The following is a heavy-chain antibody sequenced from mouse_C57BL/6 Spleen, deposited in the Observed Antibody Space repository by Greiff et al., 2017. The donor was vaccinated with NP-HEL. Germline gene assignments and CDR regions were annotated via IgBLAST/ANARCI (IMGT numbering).Heavy chain of an antibody. CDR1: GYTFTSYW. Sequence: QVQLQQPGTELVKPGASVKLSCKASGYTFTSYWMHWVKQRPGQGLEWIGNINPSNGGTNYNEKFKSKATLTVDKSSSTAYMQPSSLTSEDSAVYYCAREGVVEDYFDYWGQGTTLTVSS. D-gene: IGHD1-1*01. V-gene: IGHV1-53*01. CDR2: INPSNGGT. J-gene: IGHJ2*01. CDR3: AREGVVEDYFDY.